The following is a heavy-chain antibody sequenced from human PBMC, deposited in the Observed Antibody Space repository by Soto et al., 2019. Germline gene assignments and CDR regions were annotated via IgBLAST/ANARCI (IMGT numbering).Heavy chain of an antibody. Sequence: PSETLSLTCAVSGGSISSSNWWSWVRQPPGKGLEWIGEIYHSGSTNYNPSLKSRVTISVDKSKNQFSLKLSSVTAADTAVYYCARIEGYSEKRGIFGTVATIHYYGMDVWGQGTTVTVSS. CDR2: IYHSGST. V-gene: IGHV4-4*02. D-gene: IGHD5-12*01. J-gene: IGHJ6*02. CDR3: ARIEGYSEKRGIFGTVATIHYYGMDV. CDR1: GGSISSSNW.